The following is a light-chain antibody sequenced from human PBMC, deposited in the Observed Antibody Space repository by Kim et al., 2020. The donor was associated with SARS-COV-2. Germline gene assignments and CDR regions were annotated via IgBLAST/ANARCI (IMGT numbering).Light chain of an antibody. CDR2: DVS. CDR3: SSYTSSIYV. CDR1: SSDVGGYNY. V-gene: IGLV2-14*03. J-gene: IGLJ1*01. Sequence: PGQSITISCTGTSSDVGGYNYVSWYQQHPGKAPKLMIYDVSNRPSGVSNRFSGSKSGNTASLTISGLQAEDEADYYCSSYTSSIYVIGTGTKVTVL.